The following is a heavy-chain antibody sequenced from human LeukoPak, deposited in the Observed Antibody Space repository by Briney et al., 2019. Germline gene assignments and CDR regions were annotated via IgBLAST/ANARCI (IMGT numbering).Heavy chain of an antibody. V-gene: IGHV4-59*08. CDR1: GGSISSYY. Sequence: SETLSLTCTVPGGSISSYYWSWIRQPPGKRLEWIGYIYYSGSTNYNTSLKSRVTISVDTSKNQFPLKLSSVTAADTAVYYCARFFQGIQLWLRGPSYMDVWGKGTTVTVSS. D-gene: IGHD5-18*01. J-gene: IGHJ6*03. CDR2: IYYSGST. CDR3: ARFFQGIQLWLRGPSYMDV.